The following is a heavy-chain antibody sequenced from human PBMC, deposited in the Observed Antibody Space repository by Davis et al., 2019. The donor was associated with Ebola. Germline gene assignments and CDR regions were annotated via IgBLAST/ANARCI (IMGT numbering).Heavy chain of an antibody. J-gene: IGHJ5*02. Sequence: SVKVSCKASGGTFSSYAISWVRQAPGQGLEWMGGIIPIFGTANYAQKFQGRVTITADESTSTAYMELSSLRSEDTAVYYCARGGKDENWFDPWGQGTLVTVSS. CDR2: IIPIFGTA. D-gene: IGHD4-23*01. CDR1: GGTFSSYA. CDR3: ARGGKDENWFDP. V-gene: IGHV1-69*13.